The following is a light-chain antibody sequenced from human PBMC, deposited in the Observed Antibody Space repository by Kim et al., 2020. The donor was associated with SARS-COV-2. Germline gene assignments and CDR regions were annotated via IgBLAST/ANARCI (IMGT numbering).Light chain of an antibody. CDR1: SLRSYY. Sequence: ALVQTVRITCQGDSLRSYYASWYQQKPGQAPIFVIYGKNNRPSGIPDRFSGSSSGNTASLTITGAQAEDEADYYCNSRDSSGNHWVFGGGTQLTVL. CDR3: NSRDSSGNHWV. J-gene: IGLJ3*02. CDR2: GKN. V-gene: IGLV3-19*01.